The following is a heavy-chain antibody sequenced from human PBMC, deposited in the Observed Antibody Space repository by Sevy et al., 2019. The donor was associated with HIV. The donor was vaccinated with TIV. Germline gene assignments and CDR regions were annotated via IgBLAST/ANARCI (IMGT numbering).Heavy chain of an antibody. CDR2: LYISGNT. Sequence: SETLSLTCTVSGAAIKNGGYYWTWIRQPAGKGLEWIGRLYISGNTHYNPSLQSRVTISEDTSKNQFSLKLKSVTAADTALYFCARVSTPIEAVDSWGQGILVTVSS. J-gene: IGHJ4*02. CDR1: GAAIKNGGYY. D-gene: IGHD2-21*01. V-gene: IGHV4-61*02. CDR3: ARVSTPIEAVDS.